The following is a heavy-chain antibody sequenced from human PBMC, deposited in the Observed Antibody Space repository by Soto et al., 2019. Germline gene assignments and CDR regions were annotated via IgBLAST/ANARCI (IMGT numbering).Heavy chain of an antibody. Sequence: EVQLLESGGGLVQPGGSLRLSCAASGFTFKNFAVSWVRQAPGKGMEWVSAIGGSGSSANYADSVKGRFTVSRDDSQNHLYLQMGRLGGEGTALYYCAEDAVAYNREWGWFDLWGQGTLVNVSP. D-gene: IGHD3-10*01. J-gene: IGHJ5*02. CDR2: IGGSGSSA. CDR3: AEDAVAYNREWGWFDL. V-gene: IGHV3-23*01. CDR1: GFTFKNFA.